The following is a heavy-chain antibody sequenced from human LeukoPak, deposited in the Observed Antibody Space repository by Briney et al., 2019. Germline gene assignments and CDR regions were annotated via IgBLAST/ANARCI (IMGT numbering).Heavy chain of an antibody. CDR3: GNRPTAMAKRSVYGMDV. J-gene: IGHJ6*02. CDR1: GFTFRSLA. Sequence: PGGSLRLFCAASGFTFRSLAMRWVRQGPGEGVEWVSAFCGSGGSTYYADSVKGRFTISRDNSKNTLYLQMNSLRAEDTAVYYCGNRPTAMAKRSVYGMDVWGQGTTVTVSS. D-gene: IGHD5-18*01. V-gene: IGHV3-23*01. CDR2: FCGSGGST.